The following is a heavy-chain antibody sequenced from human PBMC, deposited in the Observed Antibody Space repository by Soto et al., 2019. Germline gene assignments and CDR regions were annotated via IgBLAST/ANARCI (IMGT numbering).Heavy chain of an antibody. CDR2: IYYSGST. CDR3: ASERTTVTPDNWFDP. D-gene: IGHD4-17*01. CDR1: GGSVSSGSYY. J-gene: IGHJ5*02. V-gene: IGHV4-61*01. Sequence: PSETLSLTCTVSGGSVSSGSYYWSWIRQPPGKGLEWIGYIYYSGSTNYNPSLKSRVTISVDTSKNQFSLKLSSVTAADTAVYYCASERTTVTPDNWFDPWGQGTLVTVSS.